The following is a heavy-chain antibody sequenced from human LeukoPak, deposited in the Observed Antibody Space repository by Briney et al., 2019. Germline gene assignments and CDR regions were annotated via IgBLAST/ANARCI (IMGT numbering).Heavy chain of an antibody. CDR1: GGTFHSFT. D-gene: IGHD3-3*01. CDR2: IIPAIGPP. Sequence: SVKVSCKTSGGTFHSFTFSWVRQAPGQALEWMGWIIPAIGPPKYSQRFQDRVTITADKSTNTAYMELSSLRSEDTAVYYCARDLGTIFGEVDWGQGTLVTVSS. V-gene: IGHV1-69*08. J-gene: IGHJ4*02. CDR3: ARDLGTIFGEVD.